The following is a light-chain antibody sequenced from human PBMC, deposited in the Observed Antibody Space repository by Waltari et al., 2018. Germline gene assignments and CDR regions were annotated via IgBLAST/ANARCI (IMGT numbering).Light chain of an antibody. Sequence: DIQMTQSPSTLSASVGDRVTITCRASQSISSGLAWYQQKPGKAPKLLIYKASSLESGVPSRFSGSGSGTEFILTISSLQPDDFATYYCQQYNSYSAFGQGTKVEIK. CDR2: KAS. CDR1: QSISSG. CDR3: QQYNSYSA. V-gene: IGKV1-5*03. J-gene: IGKJ1*01.